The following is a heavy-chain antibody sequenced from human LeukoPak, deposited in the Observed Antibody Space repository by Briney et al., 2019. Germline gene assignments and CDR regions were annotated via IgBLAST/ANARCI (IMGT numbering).Heavy chain of an antibody. V-gene: IGHV4-4*02. CDR1: GGSISSSNW. J-gene: IGHJ6*03. CDR3: ARTTEGGYSYGYFYYYYMDV. Sequence: SETLSLTCAVSGGSISSSNWWSWVRQPPGKGLEWIGYIYYSGSTNYRPSLKSRVTISVDTSKNQVSLKLRSVTAADTAVYYCARTTEGGYSYGYFYYYYMDVWGKGTTVTISS. D-gene: IGHD5-18*01. CDR2: IYYSGST.